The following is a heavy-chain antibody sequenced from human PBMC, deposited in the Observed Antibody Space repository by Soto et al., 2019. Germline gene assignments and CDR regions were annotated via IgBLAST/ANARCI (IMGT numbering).Heavy chain of an antibody. D-gene: IGHD6-19*01. V-gene: IGHV1-69*13. CDR3: AGTGYSSGWYYYYYGMDV. CDR1: GGTFSSYA. J-gene: IGHJ6*02. CDR2: IIPIFGTA. Sequence: SVKVSCKASGGTFSSYAISWVRQAPGQGLEWMGGIIPIFGTANYAQKFQGRVTITADESTSTAYMELSSLRSEDTAVYYCAGTGYSSGWYYYYYGMDVWGQGTTVTVSS.